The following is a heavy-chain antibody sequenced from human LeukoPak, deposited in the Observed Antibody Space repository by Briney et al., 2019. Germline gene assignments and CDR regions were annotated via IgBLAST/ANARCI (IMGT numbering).Heavy chain of an antibody. CDR1: GGSFSGYY. J-gene: IGHJ5*02. V-gene: IGHV4-34*01. CDR3: ARHWGRFDP. Sequence: SEALSLTCAVYGGSFSGYYWSWIRQPPGKGLEWIGEINHSGSTNYNPSLKSRVTISVDTSKNQFSLKLSSVTAADTAVYYCARHWGRFDPWGQGTLVTVSS. D-gene: IGHD3-16*01. CDR2: INHSGST.